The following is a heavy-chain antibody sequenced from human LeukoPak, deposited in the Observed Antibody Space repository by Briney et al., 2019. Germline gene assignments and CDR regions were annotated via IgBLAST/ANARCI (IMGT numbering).Heavy chain of an antibody. CDR3: ARVSRDGSLRWYFDL. D-gene: IGHD5-24*01. Sequence: GASVKASCMASGYTFTSYGISWVRQAPGQGLEWMGWISTYNGNTNYAQKLQGRVTMTTDTSTSTAYMELRSLRSDDTAVYYCARVSRDGSLRWYFDLWGRGTLVTVSS. CDR2: ISTYNGNT. V-gene: IGHV1-18*01. CDR1: GYTFTSYG. J-gene: IGHJ2*01.